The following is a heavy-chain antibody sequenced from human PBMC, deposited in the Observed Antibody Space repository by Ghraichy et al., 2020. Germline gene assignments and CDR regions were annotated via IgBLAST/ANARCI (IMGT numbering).Heavy chain of an antibody. CDR1: GFTFSSCA. Sequence: GGSLRLTCAASGFTFSSCAMAWVRQAQGKGLEWVTLIAVSDDFTYYADSVKGRFTISRDNSKKMLFLQMNSLRAEDTAVYFCAKARCSGYGCDYFDYWGQGTLVSVSS. CDR3: AKARCSGYGCDYFDY. J-gene: IGHJ4*02. V-gene: IGHV3-23*01. D-gene: IGHD5-12*01. CDR2: IAVSDDFT.